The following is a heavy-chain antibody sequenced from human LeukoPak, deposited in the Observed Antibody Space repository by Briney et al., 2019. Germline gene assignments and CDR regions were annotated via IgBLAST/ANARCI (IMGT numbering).Heavy chain of an antibody. CDR2: IYTSGST. J-gene: IGHJ3*02. D-gene: IGHD3-3*01. Sequence: LETLSLTCTASGGSISTYFWSWIRQPAGKGLEWIGRIYTSGSTNYNPSLKSRVTISVDTSKNQFSLKLSSVTAADTAVYYCARDPSIFGAFDIWGQGTMVTVSS. V-gene: IGHV4-4*07. CDR1: GGSISTYF. CDR3: ARDPSIFGAFDI.